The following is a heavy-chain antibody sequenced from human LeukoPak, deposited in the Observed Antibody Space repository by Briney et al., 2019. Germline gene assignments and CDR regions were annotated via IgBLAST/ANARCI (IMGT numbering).Heavy chain of an antibody. V-gene: IGHV3-15*07. CDR1: GFTFSNAW. CDR3: TTGSGFIDY. Sequence: PGGSLRLSCAASGFTFSNAWMNWVRQAPGKGLEWVGRIKSRSDGGTVDNAAPVKGRFTISRDDSKNTLYLLMSSLKTEDTAVYYCTTGSGFIDYWGQGTLVTVSS. D-gene: IGHD6-19*01. J-gene: IGHJ4*02. CDR2: IKSRSDGGTV.